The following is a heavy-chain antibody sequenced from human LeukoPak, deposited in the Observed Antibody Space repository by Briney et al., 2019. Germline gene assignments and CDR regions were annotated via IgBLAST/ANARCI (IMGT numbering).Heavy chain of an antibody. CDR1: GVSFSGYY. D-gene: IGHD5-18*01. Sequence: SETLSLTCAVYGVSFSGYYWSWIRQPPGKGLEWIGEINHSGSTNYNPSLKSRVTISIDTSRNQFSLRLNSMTAADTAIYYCARVLRAASWRSYDYWGQGSLVTVSS. CDR2: INHSGST. V-gene: IGHV4-34*01. J-gene: IGHJ4*02. CDR3: ARVLRAASWRSYDY.